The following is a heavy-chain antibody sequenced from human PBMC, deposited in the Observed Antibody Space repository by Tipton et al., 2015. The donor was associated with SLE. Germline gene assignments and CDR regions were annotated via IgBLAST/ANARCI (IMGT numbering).Heavy chain of an antibody. CDR1: RGTFSSYT. J-gene: IGHJ4*02. CDR3: AMGPNYGSGTLGY. CDR2: IIPIFGTT. V-gene: IGHV1-69*05. Sequence: QSGPEVKKPGSSVKVSCKASRGTFSSYTISWVRQAPGQGLEWMGGIIPIFGTTNYAQKFQGRVTITTDESTSTAYMEVSSLRSEDTAVNYCAMGPNYGSGTLGYWGQGTLVTVSS. D-gene: IGHD3-10*01.